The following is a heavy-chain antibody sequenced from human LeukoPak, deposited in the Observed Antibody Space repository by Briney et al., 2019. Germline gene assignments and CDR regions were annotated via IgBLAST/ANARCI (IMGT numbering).Heavy chain of an antibody. D-gene: IGHD5-18*01. CDR1: GGSFSGYY. V-gene: IGHV4-34*01. J-gene: IGHJ4*02. CDR3: ARRRGYSYGTNFDY. CDR2: INHSGST. Sequence: SETLSLTCAVYGGSFSGYYWSWIRQPPGKGLEWIGEINHSGSTNYNPSLKRRVTISVDTSKNQFSLKLSSVTAADTAVYYCARRRGYSYGTNFDYWGQGTLVTVSS.